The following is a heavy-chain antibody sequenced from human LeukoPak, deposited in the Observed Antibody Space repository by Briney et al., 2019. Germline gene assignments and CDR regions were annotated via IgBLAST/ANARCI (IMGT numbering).Heavy chain of an antibody. CDR3: ARRQYGSGWYGDGEWFWFAP. Sequence: SETLSLTCAVYGGSFSGYYWSWIRQPPGKGLEWIGEINHSGSTNYNPSHKSRVTISVDTSKNQFSLKLSSATAADTAVYYCARRQYGSGWYGDGEWFWFAPWGQGTLVIVSS. CDR2: INHSGST. V-gene: IGHV4-34*01. CDR1: GGSFSGYY. J-gene: IGHJ5*02. D-gene: IGHD6-19*01.